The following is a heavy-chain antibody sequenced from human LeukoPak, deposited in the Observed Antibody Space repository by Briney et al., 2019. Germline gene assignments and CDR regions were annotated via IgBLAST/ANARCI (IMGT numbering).Heavy chain of an antibody. D-gene: IGHD3-10*01. J-gene: IGHJ3*02. CDR1: GFTFSSYS. CDR2: ISSSSSYI. CDR3: ASTRGMDEYYYGSGSYSTDAFDI. V-gene: IGHV3-21*01. Sequence: PGGSLRLSCAASGFTFSSYSMNWVRQAPGKGLEWVSSISSSSSYIYYADSVKGRFTISRDNAKNSLYLQMNSLRAEDTAVYYCASTRGMDEYYYGSGSYSTDAFDIWGQGTMVTVSS.